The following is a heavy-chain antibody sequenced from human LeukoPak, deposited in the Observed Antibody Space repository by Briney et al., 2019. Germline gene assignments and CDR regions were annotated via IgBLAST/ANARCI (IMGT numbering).Heavy chain of an antibody. D-gene: IGHD6-19*01. Sequence: PSETLSLTCAVYGGSFSGYYWSWIRQPPGKGLEWIGEINHSGSTNYNPSLKSRVTISVDTSKNQFSLKLSSVTAADTAVYYCASYSSGWYGWFDPWGQGTLVTVPS. CDR3: ASYSSGWYGWFDP. J-gene: IGHJ5*02. V-gene: IGHV4-34*01. CDR2: INHSGST. CDR1: GGSFSGYY.